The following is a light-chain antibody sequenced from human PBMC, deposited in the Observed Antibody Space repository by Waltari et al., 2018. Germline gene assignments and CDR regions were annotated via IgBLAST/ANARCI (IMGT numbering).Light chain of an antibody. CDR3: NSRDSSGDHLVV. CDR1: RCRSYY. J-gene: IGLJ2*01. Sequence: SSELTQDPAVSVALGQTVRITCQGDRCRSYYASWYQQKPGQAPVLVIYGKTNRPSGIPDRFSGSSSGNTASLTITGAQAEDEADYYCNSRDSSGDHLVVFGGGTKLTVL. CDR2: GKT. V-gene: IGLV3-19*01.